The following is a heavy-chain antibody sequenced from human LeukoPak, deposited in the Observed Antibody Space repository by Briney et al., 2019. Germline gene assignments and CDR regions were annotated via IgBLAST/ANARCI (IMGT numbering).Heavy chain of an antibody. CDR2: ISYDGSNK. CDR1: GFTFRSYA. D-gene: IGHD6-13*01. CDR3: ARSYRIAAMIDY. J-gene: IGHJ4*02. Sequence: GGSLRLSCGASGFTFRSYAMHWVRQPPGKGLEWVAVISYDGSNKYYADSVKGRFTISRDNSKNTLYLQMNSLRAEDTAVYYCARSYRIAAMIDYWGQGTLVTVSS. V-gene: IGHV3-30-3*01.